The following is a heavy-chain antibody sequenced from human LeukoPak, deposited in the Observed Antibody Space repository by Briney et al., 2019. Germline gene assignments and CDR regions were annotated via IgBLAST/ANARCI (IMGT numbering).Heavy chain of an antibody. V-gene: IGHV4-59*02. Sequence: SETLSLTCTASGGSVSSYYWGCSRQPPGEGLEWIAYIHNSGSTNYNPSLKSRATIAVDTAKNQFSLKLSTVTAADTAMYYCVRDWEGFNFDIWGQGTVVTVSS. CDR3: VRDWEGFNFDI. CDR2: IHNSGST. CDR1: GGSVSSYY. J-gene: IGHJ3*02. D-gene: IGHD1-26*01.